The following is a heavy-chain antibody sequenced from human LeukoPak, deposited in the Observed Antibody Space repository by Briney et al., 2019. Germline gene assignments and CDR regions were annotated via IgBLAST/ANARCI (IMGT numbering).Heavy chain of an antibody. CDR1: GGSISSGDYY. CDR3: ARWSEENYDPNYYYYYGMDV. J-gene: IGHJ6*02. CDR2: IYYSGST. D-gene: IGHD3-22*01. Sequence: SETLSLTCTVSGGSISSGDYYWSWIRQLPGKGLEWIGYIYYSGSTNYNPSLKSRVTISVDTSKNQFSLKLSSVTAADTAVYYCARWSEENYDPNYYYYYGMDVWGQGTTVTVSS. V-gene: IGHV4-61*08.